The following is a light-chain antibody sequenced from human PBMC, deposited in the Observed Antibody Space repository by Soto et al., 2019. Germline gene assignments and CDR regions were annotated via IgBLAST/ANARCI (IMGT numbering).Light chain of an antibody. Sequence: QSVLTQPASVSGSPGQSITISCTGTSSDVGGYNYVSWYQHHPGKAPKLMIYDVTNRPSGVSNRFSGSKSANTASLTISGLQAEDEADYYCSSYTSSSTYVFGNGTKVTV. V-gene: IGLV2-14*03. CDR1: SSDVGGYNY. J-gene: IGLJ1*01. CDR2: DVT. CDR3: SSYTSSSTYV.